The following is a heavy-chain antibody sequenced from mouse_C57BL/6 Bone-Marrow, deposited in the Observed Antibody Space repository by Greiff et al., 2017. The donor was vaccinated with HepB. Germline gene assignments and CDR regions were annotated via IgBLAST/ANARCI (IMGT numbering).Heavy chain of an antibody. CDR3: AREGAYYYAMDY. J-gene: IGHJ4*01. CDR1: GISITTGNYR. Sequence: EVKLEESGPGLVKPSQTVFLTCTVTGISITTGNYRWSWIRQFPGNKLEWIGYIYYSGTITYNPSLTSRTTITRDTPKNQFFLEMNSVTAEDTATYYCAREGAYYYAMDYWGQGTSVTVSS. V-gene: IGHV3-5*01. CDR2: IYYSGTI. D-gene: IGHD3-1*01.